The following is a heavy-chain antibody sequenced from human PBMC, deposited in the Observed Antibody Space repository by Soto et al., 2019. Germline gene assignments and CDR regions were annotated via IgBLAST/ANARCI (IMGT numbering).Heavy chain of an antibody. CDR1: GGSISSYY. Sequence: PSETLSLTCTVSGGSISSYYWSWIRQPPGKGLEWIGYIYYSGSTNYNPSLKSRVTISVDTSKNQFSLKLSSVTAADTAVYYCASSSIAVAGTIDYWGQGTLVTVSS. J-gene: IGHJ4*02. CDR2: IYYSGST. V-gene: IGHV4-59*01. CDR3: ASSSIAVAGTIDY. D-gene: IGHD6-19*01.